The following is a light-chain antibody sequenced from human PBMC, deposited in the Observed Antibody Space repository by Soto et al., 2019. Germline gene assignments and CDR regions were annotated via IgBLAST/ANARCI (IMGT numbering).Light chain of an antibody. J-gene: IGKJ3*01. CDR3: QRYDDSQGA. CDR1: QSVGRRT. Sequence: IVLTQSPGTLSLSPGERATLSCRASQSVGRRTIAWYQQRPGQAPRLLIDGASSRATVIPDRFSCSGFGTDCTLTINGLEPEDFAVYYCQRYDDSQGAFGPGTKVDV. CDR2: GAS. V-gene: IGKV3-20*01.